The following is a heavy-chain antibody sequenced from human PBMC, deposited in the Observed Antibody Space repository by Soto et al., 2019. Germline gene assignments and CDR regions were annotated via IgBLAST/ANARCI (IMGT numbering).Heavy chain of an antibody. CDR3: AGDRRYDYVWGSYRYSSAFDY. Sequence: GWSLRLSCASSVFTFISYEMNWVRQAPGKGLEWVSYISSSGSTIYYADSVKGRFTISRDNAKNSLYLQMNSLRAEDTAVYYCAGDRRYDYVWGSYRYSSAFDYWGQGTLVTVSS. J-gene: IGHJ4*02. D-gene: IGHD3-16*02. CDR1: VFTFISYE. CDR2: ISSSGSTI. V-gene: IGHV3-48*03.